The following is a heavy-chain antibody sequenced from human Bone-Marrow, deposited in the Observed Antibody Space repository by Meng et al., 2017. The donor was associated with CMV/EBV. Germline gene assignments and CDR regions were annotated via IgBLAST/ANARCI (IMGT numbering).Heavy chain of an antibody. CDR1: GFTFSSYA. Sequence: GGSLRLSCAASGFTFSSYAMHWVRQAPGKGVEWVAVISYDGSNKYYADSVKGRFTISRDNSKNTLYLQMNSLRAEDTAVYYCASSRGIAAAGAFDAFDIWGQGTMVTVSS. D-gene: IGHD6-13*01. V-gene: IGHV3-30-3*01. CDR2: ISYDGSNK. J-gene: IGHJ3*02. CDR3: ASSRGIAAAGAFDAFDI.